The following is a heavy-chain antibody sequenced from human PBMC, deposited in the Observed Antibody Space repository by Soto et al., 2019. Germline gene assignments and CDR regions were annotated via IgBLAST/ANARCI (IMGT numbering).Heavy chain of an antibody. CDR3: ARAKFESTGWHQFDI. J-gene: IGHJ4*02. Sequence: SETLSLTCTVSGGSFTGHFWSWVRQPPGKGLEWIGEVSHSGNTKYYPSLRSRATLSVDSSKNQISLALTSVTAADTAVYYCARAKFESTGWHQFDIWGQGTLVTVSS. D-gene: IGHD7-27*01. CDR1: GGSFTGHF. V-gene: IGHV4-34*01. CDR2: VSHSGNT.